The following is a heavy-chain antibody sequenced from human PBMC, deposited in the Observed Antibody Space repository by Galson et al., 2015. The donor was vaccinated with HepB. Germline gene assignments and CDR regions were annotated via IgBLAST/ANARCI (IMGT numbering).Heavy chain of an antibody. V-gene: IGHV1-2*02. J-gene: IGHJ4*02. CDR3: ARGPSDGDYDY. CDR2: TNPNSGGT. Sequence: SLRVSCKASGSTFPGYYRHWGRKAPGQGLEWMGWTNPNSGGTNYAQKFQGRVTMTRDTSISTAYMELSRLRSDDTAVYYCARGPSDGDYDYWGQGTLVTVSS. D-gene: IGHD4-17*01. CDR1: GSTFPGYY.